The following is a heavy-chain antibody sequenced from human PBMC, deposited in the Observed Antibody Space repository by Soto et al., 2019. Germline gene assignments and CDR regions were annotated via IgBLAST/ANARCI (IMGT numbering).Heavy chain of an antibody. CDR3: ARVVHYHDSSPPRFDY. Sequence: QVQLVQSGAEVKKPGSSVKVSCKASGGTFSSYAISWVRQAPGQGLEWMGGIIPIFGTANYAQKFQGRVTITADESTSTAYMELSSLRSAGTAVYYCARVVHYHDSSPPRFDYWGQGTLVTVSS. CDR1: GGTFSSYA. V-gene: IGHV1-69*01. D-gene: IGHD3-22*01. J-gene: IGHJ4*02. CDR2: IIPIFGTA.